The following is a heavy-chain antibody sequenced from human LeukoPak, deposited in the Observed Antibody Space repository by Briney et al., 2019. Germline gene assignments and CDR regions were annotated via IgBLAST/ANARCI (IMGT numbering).Heavy chain of an antibody. J-gene: IGHJ4*02. CDR1: GASFSGYY. Sequence: SETLSLTCAVYGASFSGYYWSSIRQPPGKGLEWLGEINHSGSTNYNPSLKSRVTISVDTSKDQFSMKLSSVNAADTAVYYCARGASGDCSSTSCYSRNFDDWGQGTLVTVSS. CDR3: ARGASGDCSSTSCYSRNFDD. V-gene: IGHV4-34*01. D-gene: IGHD2-2*02. CDR2: INHSGST.